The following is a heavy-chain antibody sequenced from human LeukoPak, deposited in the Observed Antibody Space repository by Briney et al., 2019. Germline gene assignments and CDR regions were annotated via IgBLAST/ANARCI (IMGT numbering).Heavy chain of an antibody. D-gene: IGHD6-6*01. V-gene: IGHV3-13*01. Sequence: GGSLRLSCAASGFTFSSYDMHWVRQATGKGLEGVSAISKVGDTYYPGSVKGRFTISRENGRNSLYLQMNSLRAGDTAVYYCARGIAALEGRHMDVWGKGTTVTVSS. CDR1: GFTFSSYD. J-gene: IGHJ6*03. CDR2: ISKVGDT. CDR3: ARGIAALEGRHMDV.